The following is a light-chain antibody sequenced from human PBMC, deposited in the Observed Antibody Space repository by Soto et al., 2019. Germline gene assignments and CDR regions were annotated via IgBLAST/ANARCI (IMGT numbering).Light chain of an antibody. V-gene: IGLV9-49*01. CDR2: VGTGGIVG. J-gene: IGLJ2*01. CDR3: GADHGSGSNFVVV. Sequence: QPVLTQPPSASASLGASVTLTSTLSSGYSNYKVDWYQQRPGKGPRFVMRVGTGGIVGSKGDGIPDRFSVLGSGLNRYLTIKNIQEEDESDYLCGADHGSGSNFVVVFGGGTKLTVL. CDR1: SGYSNYK.